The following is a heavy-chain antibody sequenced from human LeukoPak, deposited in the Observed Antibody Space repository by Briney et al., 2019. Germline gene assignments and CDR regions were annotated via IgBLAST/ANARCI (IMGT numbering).Heavy chain of an antibody. CDR1: GFTFSSYE. J-gene: IGHJ4*02. CDR3: ARDSMAIYDYVWRSYREESNYFDY. V-gene: IGHV3-48*03. Sequence: SGGSLRLSCAASGFTFSSYEMKWVRQAPGKGLEWVSYISSSGSTIYYADSVKGRFTISRDNAKNSLYLQMNSLRAEDTAVYYCARDSMAIYDYVWRSYREESNYFDYWGQGCLLTVSS. D-gene: IGHD3-16*02. CDR2: ISSSGSTI.